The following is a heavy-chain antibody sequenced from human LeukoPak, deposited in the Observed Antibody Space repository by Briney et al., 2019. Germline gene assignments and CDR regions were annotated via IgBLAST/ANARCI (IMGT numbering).Heavy chain of an antibody. CDR1: GFTFDDYA. V-gene: IGHV3-9*01. CDR3: ARSDY. J-gene: IGHJ4*02. Sequence: GGSLRLSCAASGFTFDDYAMHWVRQAPGKGLEWVSGISWNSGSIGYADSVKGRFTISRDNAKNSLYLQMNSLRAEDTALYYCARSDYWGQGTLVTVSS. CDR2: ISWNSGSI.